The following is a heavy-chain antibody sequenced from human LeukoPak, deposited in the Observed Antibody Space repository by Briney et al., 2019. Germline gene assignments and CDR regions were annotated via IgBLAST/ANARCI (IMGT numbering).Heavy chain of an antibody. J-gene: IGHJ6*03. D-gene: IGHD3-10*01. CDR2: IPYDGSNK. CDR3: AKGVGGSANYYYMDV. Sequence: GGSLRLSCAASGFAFSRHGIHWVRQAPGKGLEWVAFIPYDGSNKFYADSVKGRFTISRDNSKNTLSLQMNSLRAEDTAVYYCAKGVGGSANYYYMDVWGKGTMVTVSS. V-gene: IGHV3-30*02. CDR1: GFAFSRHG.